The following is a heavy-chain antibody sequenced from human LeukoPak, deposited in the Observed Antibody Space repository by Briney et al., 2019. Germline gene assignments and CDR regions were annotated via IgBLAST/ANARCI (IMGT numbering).Heavy chain of an antibody. CDR2: ISGSGGST. J-gene: IGHJ5*02. CDR3: AKGVVVPAAPYNWFDP. V-gene: IGHV3-23*01. Sequence: GGSLRLSCAASGFTFSSYAMSWVRQAPGKGLEWVSAISGSGGSTYYADSVKGRFTISRDNSKNTLYLQMNSLRAEDTAVYYCAKGVVVPAAPYNWFDPWGQGTLVTVSS. D-gene: IGHD2-2*01. CDR1: GFTFSSYA.